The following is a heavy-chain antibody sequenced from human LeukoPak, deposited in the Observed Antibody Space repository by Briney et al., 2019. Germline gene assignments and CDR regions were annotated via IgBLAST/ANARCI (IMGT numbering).Heavy chain of an antibody. CDR2: IIPIFGTA. V-gene: IGHV1-69*06. CDR3: AREGSGSYYSY. J-gene: IGHJ4*02. CDR1: GGTFSSYA. D-gene: IGHD3-10*01. Sequence: ASVRVSCKASGGTFSSYAISWVRQAPGQGLGWMGGIIPIFGTANYAQKFQGRVTITADKSTSTAYMELSSLRSEDTAVYYCAREGSGSYYSYWGQGTLVTVSS.